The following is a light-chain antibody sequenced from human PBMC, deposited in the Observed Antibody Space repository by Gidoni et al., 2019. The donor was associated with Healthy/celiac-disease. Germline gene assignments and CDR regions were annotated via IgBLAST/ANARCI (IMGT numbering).Light chain of an antibody. CDR2: AAS. CDR3: QQLNSYPT. V-gene: IGKV1-9*01. CDR1: QGISSY. J-gene: IGKJ4*01. Sequence: DIQVTQSPSFLSASVGDRVTITCRASQGISSYLAWYQQEPGKAPKLLIYAASTLQSGAPSRFSGSGSGTEFPLTISSLQPEDFATYYCQQLNSYPTFGGGTKVEIK.